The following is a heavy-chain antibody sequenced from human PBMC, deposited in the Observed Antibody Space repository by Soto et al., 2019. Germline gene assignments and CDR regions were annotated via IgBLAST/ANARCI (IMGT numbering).Heavy chain of an antibody. D-gene: IGHD1-1*01. Sequence: QVQLVQSGAEVKKPGASVKVSCKASGYTFTSYAIHWVRQAPGQRLEWMGWINTAKDNTKYSQKFQGRVTVTRDTSTSTAYMELRSLRSDDTAVYYCARGRYGDYWGQGALVTVSS. CDR1: GYTFTSYA. V-gene: IGHV1-3*04. CDR2: INTAKDNT. J-gene: IGHJ4*02. CDR3: ARGRYGDY.